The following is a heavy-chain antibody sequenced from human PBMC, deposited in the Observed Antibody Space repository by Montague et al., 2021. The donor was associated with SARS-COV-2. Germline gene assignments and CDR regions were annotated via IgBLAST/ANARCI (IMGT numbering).Heavy chain of an antibody. CDR2: VNHSGHT. D-gene: IGHD6-6*01. V-gene: IGHV4-34*01. J-gene: IGHJ4*02. Sequence: SETLSLTCAVYGGSLSGDHWSWIRQPPGEGLEWIGEVNHSGHTXXXVSXXXRVTMSVDTSKSQFSLKVRSVTAADTAVYYCARGPVGVAARLRYYFDQWGQGTLVTVSS. CDR3: ARGPVGVAARLRYYFDQ. CDR1: GGSLSGDH.